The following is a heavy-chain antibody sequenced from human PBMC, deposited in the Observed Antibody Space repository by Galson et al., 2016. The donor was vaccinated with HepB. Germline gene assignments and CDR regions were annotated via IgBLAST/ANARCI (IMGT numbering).Heavy chain of an antibody. D-gene: IGHD3-22*01. CDR3: SRARARTSRAGLN. CDR1: GDSMTNYY. V-gene: IGHV4-59*01. CDR2: VFHNGTT. J-gene: IGHJ4*02. Sequence: LSLTCSVSGDSMTNYYWSWIRQPPGKGLEWIGYVFHNGTTNYNPSLQSRLTIPLDMSKNQVSLKLTSVTTADTAMYFCSRARARTSRAGLNWGQGTLVAVSS.